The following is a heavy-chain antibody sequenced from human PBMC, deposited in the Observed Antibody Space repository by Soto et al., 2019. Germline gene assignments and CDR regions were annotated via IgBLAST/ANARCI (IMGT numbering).Heavy chain of an antibody. Sequence: QVQLVESGGGVVQPGRSLRLSCAASGFTFSSYGMHWVRQAPGKGLEWVAVIWYDGSNKYYADSVKGQFTISRDNSKNTLYLQMNSLRAEDTAVYYCARDSDYYDSSGYLDYWGQGTLVTVSS. V-gene: IGHV3-33*01. J-gene: IGHJ4*02. CDR1: GFTFSSYG. D-gene: IGHD3-22*01. CDR2: IWYDGSNK. CDR3: ARDSDYYDSSGYLDY.